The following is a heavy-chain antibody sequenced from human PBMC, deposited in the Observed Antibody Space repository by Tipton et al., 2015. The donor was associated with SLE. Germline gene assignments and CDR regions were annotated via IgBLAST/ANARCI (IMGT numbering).Heavy chain of an antibody. J-gene: IGHJ4*02. V-gene: IGHV4-38-2*01. Sequence: TLSLTCAVSGYSISSGYYWGWIRQPPGKGLEWIGSIYYSGSTYYNPSLKSRVTISVDTSKNQFSLKLSSVTTADTAVYYCARGRGFWSGPLDYWGQGTLVTVSS. CDR2: IYYSGST. CDR3: ARGRGFWSGPLDY. CDR1: GYSISSGYY. D-gene: IGHD3-3*01.